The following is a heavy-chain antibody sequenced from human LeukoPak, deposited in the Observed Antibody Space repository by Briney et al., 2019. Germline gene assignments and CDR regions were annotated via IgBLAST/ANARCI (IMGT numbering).Heavy chain of an antibody. CDR3: ARSRDTAMVRSSYFDY. J-gene: IGHJ4*02. CDR2: ISGSGGST. CDR1: GFTFSSYS. D-gene: IGHD5-18*01. Sequence: GGSLRLSCAASGFTFSSYSMNWVRQAPGKGLEWVSAISGSGGSTYYADSVKGRFTISRDNSKNTLYLQMNSLRAEDTAVYYCARSRDTAMVRSSYFDYWGQGTLVTVSS. V-gene: IGHV3-23*01.